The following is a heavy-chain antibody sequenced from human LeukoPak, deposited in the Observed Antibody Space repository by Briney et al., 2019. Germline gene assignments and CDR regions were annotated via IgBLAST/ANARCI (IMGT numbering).Heavy chain of an antibody. CDR2: MNPNSGNT. J-gene: IGHJ4*02. CDR3: ARALRVVRGVIKYYFDY. V-gene: IGHV1-8*03. D-gene: IGHD3-10*01. CDR1: GYTFTSYD. Sequence: ASVKVSCKASGYTFTSYDINWVRQATGQGLEWMGWMNPNSGNTGYAQKFQGRVTITRNTSISTAYMELSSLRSEDTAVYYCARALRVVRGVIKYYFDYWGQGTLVTVSS.